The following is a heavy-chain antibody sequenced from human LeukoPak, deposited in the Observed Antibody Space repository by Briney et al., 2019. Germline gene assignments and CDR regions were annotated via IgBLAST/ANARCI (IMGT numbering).Heavy chain of an antibody. CDR1: GGSISSGDYY. V-gene: IGHV4-30-4*08. CDR2: IYYSGST. D-gene: IGHD2-2*01. Sequence: SQTLSLTCTVSGGSISSGDYYWSWIRQPPGKGLEWIGYIYYSGSTYYNPSLKSRVTISVDTSKNQFSLKLSSVTAADTAVYYCARSHCSSTSCYFFDYRGQGTLVTVSS. CDR3: ARSHCSSTSCYFFDY. J-gene: IGHJ4*02.